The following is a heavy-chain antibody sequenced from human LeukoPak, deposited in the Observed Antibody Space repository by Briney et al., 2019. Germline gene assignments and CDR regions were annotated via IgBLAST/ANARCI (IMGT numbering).Heavy chain of an antibody. J-gene: IGHJ6*03. V-gene: IGHV4-59*08. D-gene: IGHD1-26*01. CDR3: ARQDALGKFPPPYYLDV. CDR1: GGSIRSYN. CDR2: ISETGST. Sequence: SETLSLTCAVSGGSIRSYNWNWIRQPPGKGLEWIGYISETGSTNYNSSLEDRVTLSLDTSKSQISLNLRSATVADTAVYYCARQDALGKFPPPYYLDVWGKGTTVIVS.